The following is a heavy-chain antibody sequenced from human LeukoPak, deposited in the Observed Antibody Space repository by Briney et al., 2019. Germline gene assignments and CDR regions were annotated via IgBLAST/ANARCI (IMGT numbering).Heavy chain of an antibody. J-gene: IGHJ5*02. Sequence: SETLSLTCTVSGGSIGSSSYYWGWIRQPPGKGLEWIGSIYYSGSTYYNPSLKSRVTISVDTSKNQFSLKLSSVTAADTAVYYCARGLGRVYSSGGWFDPWGQGTLVTVSS. CDR1: GGSIGSSSYY. CDR3: ARGLGRVYSSGGWFDP. D-gene: IGHD2-8*01. V-gene: IGHV4-39*07. CDR2: IYYSGST.